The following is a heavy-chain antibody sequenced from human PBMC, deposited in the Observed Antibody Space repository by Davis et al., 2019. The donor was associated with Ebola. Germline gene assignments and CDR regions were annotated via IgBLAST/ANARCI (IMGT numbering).Heavy chain of an antibody. CDR3: ARLDAFDI. Sequence: MPSETLSLTCTVSGGSISSYYWSWIRQPPGKGLEWIGYIYYSGSTNYNPSLKSRVTISVDTSKNQFSLQLNSVTPEDTAVYYCARLDAFDIWGQGTMVTVSS. V-gene: IGHV4-59*12. CDR2: IYYSGST. CDR1: GGSISSYY. J-gene: IGHJ3*02.